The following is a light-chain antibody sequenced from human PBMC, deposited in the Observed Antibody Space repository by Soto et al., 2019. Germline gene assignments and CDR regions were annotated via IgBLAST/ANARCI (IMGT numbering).Light chain of an antibody. Sequence: QLVLTQSPSASASLGASVKLTCTLSSGHSTYVIAWPQQQPEKGPRYLMNLNSDGSHSKGDGIPDRFSGYSSGAERYLIISSLQSDDEADYYCQTWGTGIQVFGGGTKLTVL. CDR3: QTWGTGIQV. J-gene: IGLJ2*01. V-gene: IGLV4-69*01. CDR2: LNSDGSH. CDR1: SGHSTYV.